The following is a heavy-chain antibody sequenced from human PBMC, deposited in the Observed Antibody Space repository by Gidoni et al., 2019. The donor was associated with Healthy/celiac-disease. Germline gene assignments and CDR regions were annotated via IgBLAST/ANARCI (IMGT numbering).Heavy chain of an antibody. V-gene: IGHV3-48*03. CDR3: ARDRGHSSGWYLDYYYYYGMDV. D-gene: IGHD6-19*01. J-gene: IGHJ6*02. CDR2: ISSSGSTI. CDR1: GFTFRSYE. Sequence: EVQLVVSGGGLVQPGGSLRLSCAASGFTFRSYEMTCVRQAPGKGLEWVAYISSSGSTIYYADSVKGRFTISRDNAKNSLYLQMNSLRAEDTAVYYCARDRGHSSGWYLDYYYYYGMDVWGQGTTVTVSS.